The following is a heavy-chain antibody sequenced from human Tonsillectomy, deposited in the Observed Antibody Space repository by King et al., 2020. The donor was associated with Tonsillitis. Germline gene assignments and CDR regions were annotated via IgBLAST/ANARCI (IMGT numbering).Heavy chain of an antibody. Sequence: QLVQSGGGLVQPGRSLRLSCVASGFNFGTYAMSWVRQAPGMGLEWVSGISGSGASTMYADSVKGRFTIYGDNSQNTLYLQMNSLRAEDTAVYYCAKNKRYSDGFVFDIWGQGTLVTVSS. CDR3: AKNKRYSDGFVFDI. J-gene: IGHJ3*02. D-gene: IGHD5-18*01. V-gene: IGHV3-23*04. CDR1: GFNFGTYA. CDR2: ISGSGAST.